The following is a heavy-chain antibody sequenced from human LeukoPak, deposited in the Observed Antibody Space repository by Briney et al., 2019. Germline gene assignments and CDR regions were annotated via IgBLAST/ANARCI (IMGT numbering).Heavy chain of an antibody. CDR3: ARVYYYDSSGWFDP. D-gene: IGHD3-22*01. J-gene: IGHJ5*02. V-gene: IGHV4-31*03. Sequence: SETLSLTCTVSGGSISSGGYYWSWIRQHPGQGLEWIGYIYYSGSTYYNPSLKSRVTISVDTSKNQFSLKLSSVTAADTAVYYCARVYYYDSSGWFDPWGQGTLVTVSS. CDR1: GGSISSGGYY. CDR2: IYYSGST.